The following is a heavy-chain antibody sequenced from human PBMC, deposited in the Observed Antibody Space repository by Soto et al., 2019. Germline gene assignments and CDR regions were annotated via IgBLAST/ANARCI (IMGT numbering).Heavy chain of an antibody. Sequence: GGSLRLSCAASGFTFGSYWMSWVRQAPGKGLEWVANINQGGREKNYVDSVKGRFSISRDDAERSHHLQMNSLRAEDTAVYYCAKYGSGSYGAYAFDLWGQGTMVTVSS. D-gene: IGHD3-10*01. J-gene: IGHJ3*01. V-gene: IGHV3-7*01. CDR1: GFTFGSYW. CDR2: INQGGREK. CDR3: AKYGSGSYGAYAFDL.